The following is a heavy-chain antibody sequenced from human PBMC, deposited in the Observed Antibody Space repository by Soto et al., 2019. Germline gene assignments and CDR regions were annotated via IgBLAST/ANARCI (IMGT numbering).Heavy chain of an antibody. V-gene: IGHV4-31*03. D-gene: IGHD3-10*01. CDR1: GGSISSGGYY. J-gene: IGHJ5*02. CDR3: VRMRFGESNKPTNWFDP. CDR2: IYYSGST. Sequence: SETLSLTCTVSGGSISSGGYYWSWIRQHPGKGLEWIGYIYYSGSTYYNPSLKSRVTMTRNTSINTAYMELSSLTFDDTAVYYCVRMRFGESNKPTNWFDPWGQGTPVTVSS.